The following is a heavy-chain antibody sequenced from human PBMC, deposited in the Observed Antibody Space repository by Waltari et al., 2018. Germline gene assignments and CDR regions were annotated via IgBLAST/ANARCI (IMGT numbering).Heavy chain of an antibody. D-gene: IGHD6-13*01. CDR2: VEPEDGET. CDR1: GYTLTELS. Sequence: QVQLVQSGAEVKKPVASVKVSCKVSGYTLTELSMHWVRQAPGKGLEWMGGVEPEDGETIYAQKFQGRVTMTEDTSTDTAYMELSSLRSEDTAVYYCATGIAAAGDRLPFDYWGQGTLVTVSS. CDR3: ATGIAAAGDRLPFDY. V-gene: IGHV1-24*01. J-gene: IGHJ4*02.